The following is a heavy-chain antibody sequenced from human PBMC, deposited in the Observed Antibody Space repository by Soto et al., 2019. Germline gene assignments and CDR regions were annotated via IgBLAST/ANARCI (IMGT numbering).Heavy chain of an antibody. J-gene: IGHJ4*02. V-gene: IGHV4-34*01. CDR2: INHSGST. CDR1: GGSFSGYY. CDR3: ARNLGTTQVDY. Sequence: SETLSLTCAVYGGSFSGYYWSWIRQPPGKGLEWIGEINHSGSTNYNPSLKSRVTISVDTSKNQFSLKLSSVTAADTAVYYCARNLGTTQVDYWGQGTLVTVSS. D-gene: IGHD1-7*01.